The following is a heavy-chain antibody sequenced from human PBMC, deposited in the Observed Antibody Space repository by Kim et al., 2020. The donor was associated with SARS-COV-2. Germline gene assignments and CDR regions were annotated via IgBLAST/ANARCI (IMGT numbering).Heavy chain of an antibody. Sequence: GESLKISCKGSGYTFTNYWIGWVRQMPGKGLEWMGIIYPGDSDTRYSPSFQGQVSISADKSINTAYLQWISLKASDSAMYYCVRHDQDPQEGFSVNSDAFDVWGHGTMVTVSA. CDR2: IYPGDSDT. V-gene: IGHV5-51*01. D-gene: IGHD1-20*01. CDR1: GYTFTNYW. J-gene: IGHJ3*01. CDR3: VRHDQDPQEGFSVNSDAFDV.